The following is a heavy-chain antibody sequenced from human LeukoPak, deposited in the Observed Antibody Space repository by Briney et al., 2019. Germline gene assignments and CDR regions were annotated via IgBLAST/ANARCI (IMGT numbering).Heavy chain of an antibody. V-gene: IGHV1-8*01. CDR3: ARGYWDCSSTSCYERFDP. CDR1: GYTFTSYD. D-gene: IGHD2-2*01. Sequence: ASVTVSCTASGYTFTSYDINWVRQATGQGLEWMGWMNPNSGNTGYAQKFQGRVTMTRNTSISTAYMELSSLRSEDTAVYYCARGYWDCSSTSCYERFDPWGQGTLVTVSS. J-gene: IGHJ5*02. CDR2: MNPNSGNT.